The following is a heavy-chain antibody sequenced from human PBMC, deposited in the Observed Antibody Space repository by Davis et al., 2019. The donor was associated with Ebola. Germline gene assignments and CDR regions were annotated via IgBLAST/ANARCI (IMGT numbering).Heavy chain of an antibody. Sequence: AASVKVSCKASGYTFTSYGISWVRQAPGQGLEWMGWISAYNGNTNYAQKLQGRVTMTTDTSTSTAYMELRSLRSDDTAVYYCARGGYCSGGSCPYYYGMDVWGQGTTVTVSS. J-gene: IGHJ6*02. D-gene: IGHD2-15*01. V-gene: IGHV1-18*01. CDR1: GYTFTSYG. CDR3: ARGGYCSGGSCPYYYGMDV. CDR2: ISAYNGNT.